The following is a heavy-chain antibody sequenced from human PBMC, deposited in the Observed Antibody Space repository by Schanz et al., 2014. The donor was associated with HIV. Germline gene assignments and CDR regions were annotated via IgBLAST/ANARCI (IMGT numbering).Heavy chain of an antibody. CDR2: IIPIFGTS. CDR1: GGTFSNYA. J-gene: IGHJ4*02. V-gene: IGHV1-69*13. CDR3: ARGRYSGSYYNY. Sequence: QVQLVLSGAEVKRPGASVKVSCKASGGTFSNYAINWVRQAPGQGLEWMGGIIPIFGTSNYAQKFQGRVTITADESTSTAYMELSSLRSEDTDVYYCARGRYSGSYYNYWGQGTLVTVSS. D-gene: IGHD1-26*01.